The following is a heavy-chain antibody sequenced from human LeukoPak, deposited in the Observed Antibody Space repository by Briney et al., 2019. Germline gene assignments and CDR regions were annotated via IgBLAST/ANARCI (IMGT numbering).Heavy chain of an antibody. J-gene: IGHJ4*02. V-gene: IGHV3-15*01. CDR3: TTDFYYDSSGYYYTFDY. D-gene: IGHD3-22*01. CDR2: IKSKTDGGTT. CDR1: GFTFSNAW. Sequence: GGSLRLSCAASGFTFSNAWMSWVRQAPGKGLEWVGRIKSKTDGGTTDYAAPVKGRFTISRDDSKNTLYLQMNSLKTVDTAVYYCTTDFYYDSSGYYYTFDYWGQGTLVTVSS.